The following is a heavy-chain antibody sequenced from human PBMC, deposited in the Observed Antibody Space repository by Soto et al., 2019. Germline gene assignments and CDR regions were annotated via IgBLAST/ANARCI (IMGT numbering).Heavy chain of an antibody. CDR3: TRDGLIQLWLWDYYYYCMDV. V-gene: IGHV3-49*03. CDR2: FRSKAYGGTT. CDR1: GFTCGDYE. Sequence: GGSRRLSCTASGFTCGDYEMSWFRQAPGKGLEWVGCFRSKAYGGTTEYAASVKGRFTISRDDSKSIAYLQMNSLKTEDTAVYYCTRDGLIQLWLWDYYYYCMDVWEQGCTVTVSS. D-gene: IGHD5-18*01. J-gene: IGHJ6*01.